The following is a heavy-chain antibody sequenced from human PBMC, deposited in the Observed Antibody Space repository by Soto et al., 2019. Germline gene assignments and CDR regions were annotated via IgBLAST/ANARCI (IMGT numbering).Heavy chain of an antibody. CDR1: GGTFSSHS. Sequence: VQLMQSGAEVKKPGSSVKVSCKASGGTFSSHSINWVRQAPGQGLEWMGGIITLFGTSNYAQNFQGRVTITAEQSTSTAYMELNSLTSADTDVYYCAREVGYGDFSAALLDWGQGTLVTVSS. CDR2: IITLFGTS. V-gene: IGHV1-69*01. CDR3: AREVGYGDFSAALLD. D-gene: IGHD2-21*02. J-gene: IGHJ4*02.